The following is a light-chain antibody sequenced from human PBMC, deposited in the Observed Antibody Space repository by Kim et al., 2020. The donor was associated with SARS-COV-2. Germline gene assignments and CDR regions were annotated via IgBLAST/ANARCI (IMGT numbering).Light chain of an antibody. Sequence: EIVLTQSPATPSLSPGERASLSCRASQSVGTSLVWYQQKVGQAPRLLIYDASKRATDIPAKFCGIGSGTDFTLTISNLESEDFAVYYCHQRSDWPLTFGGGTKVDIK. V-gene: IGKV3-11*01. CDR1: QSVGTS. CDR2: DAS. J-gene: IGKJ4*01. CDR3: HQRSDWPLT.